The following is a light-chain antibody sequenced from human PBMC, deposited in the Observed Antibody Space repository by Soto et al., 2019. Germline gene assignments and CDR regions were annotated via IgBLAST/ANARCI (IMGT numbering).Light chain of an antibody. CDR1: QSISSW. V-gene: IGKV1-5*01. CDR3: QQYNSYSST. Sequence: DIHMTQSPSTLSASVGDRVTITCRASQSISSWLAWYKQKPGKAPKLLIYDASILESGDPSRFSGVGSGTDFTLTISSLQPDDFATYYCQQYNSYSSTFGQGTKVEIK. J-gene: IGKJ1*01. CDR2: DAS.